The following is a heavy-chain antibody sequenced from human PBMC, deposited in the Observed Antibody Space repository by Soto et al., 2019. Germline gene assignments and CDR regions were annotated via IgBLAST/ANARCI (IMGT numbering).Heavy chain of an antibody. J-gene: IGHJ4*02. CDR3: ARDTSRSSSWYPYYFDY. CDR2: ISAYNGNT. CDR1: GYTFTSYG. Sequence: QVQLVQSGAEVKKPGASVKVSCKASGYTFTSYGISWVRQAPGQGLEWMGWISAYNGNTNYAQKLQGRVTMTTDTSXSXXYMERRSLRSDDTAVYYCARDTSRSSSWYPYYFDYWGQGTLVTVSS. V-gene: IGHV1-18*01. D-gene: IGHD6-13*01.